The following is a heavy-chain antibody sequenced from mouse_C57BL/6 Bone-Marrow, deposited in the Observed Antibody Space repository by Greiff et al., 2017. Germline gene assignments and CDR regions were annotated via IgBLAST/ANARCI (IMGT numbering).Heavy chain of an antibody. CDR2: IDPENGDT. CDR1: GFNIKDDY. Sequence: EVQLQQSGAELVRPGASVKLSCTASGFNIKDDYMHWVKQRPEQGLEWIGWIDPENGDTEYASKFQGKATITADTSSNTAYLQLSSLTSEDTAVYYCTTLLRLYYFDYWGQGTTLTVSS. J-gene: IGHJ2*01. CDR3: TTLLRLYYFDY. D-gene: IGHD1-2*01. V-gene: IGHV14-4*01.